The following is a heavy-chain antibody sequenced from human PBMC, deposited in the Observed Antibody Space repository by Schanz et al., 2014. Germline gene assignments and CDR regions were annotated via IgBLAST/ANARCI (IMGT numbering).Heavy chain of an antibody. J-gene: IGHJ3*02. CDR1: GYTFGDFY. Sequence: QVQLVQSGAEVKKPGASVKVSCKASGYTFGDFYMHWVRQAPGQGLQWMGRIKPNSGGTNYSQKFQGRVTMTRDTSISTAYLQLSSLRSDDTAVYYCARAGGYESFWEKKWLDIWGQGTMVTVSS. D-gene: IGHD5-12*01. CDR2: IKPNSGGT. V-gene: IGHV1-2*06. CDR3: ARAGGYESFWEKKWLDI.